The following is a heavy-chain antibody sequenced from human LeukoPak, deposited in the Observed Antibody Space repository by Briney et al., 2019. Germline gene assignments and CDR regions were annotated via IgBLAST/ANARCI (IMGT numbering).Heavy chain of an antibody. CDR1: GGSISSDY. J-gene: IGHJ4*02. V-gene: IGHV4-59*01. CDR2: IYYSGST. Sequence: PSETLSLTCTVSGGSISSDYWNWIRQPPGKGLEWIGYIYYSGSTNYNPSLKSRVTISVDTSKNQFSLKLTSVTAADTAVYYCARGGGYSYGYGFDYWGQGTLVTVSS. D-gene: IGHD5-18*01. CDR3: ARGGGYSYGYGFDY.